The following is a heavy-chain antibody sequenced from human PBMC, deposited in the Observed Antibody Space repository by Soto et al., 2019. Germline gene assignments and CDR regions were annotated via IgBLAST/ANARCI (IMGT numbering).Heavy chain of an antibody. CDR1: GASISSPSYY. CDR2: IYYSGTT. CDR3: ARAIAVAADYFDY. J-gene: IGHJ4*02. Sequence: SETLSVTCTVSGASISSPSYYWGWIRLSPGKGLEWIGNIYYSGTTNYNPSLKSRVSLSVDTSKNQFSLELSSVTAADTAVYYGARAIAVAADYFDYWGQGTLVTVSS. D-gene: IGHD6-19*01. V-gene: IGHV4-61*01.